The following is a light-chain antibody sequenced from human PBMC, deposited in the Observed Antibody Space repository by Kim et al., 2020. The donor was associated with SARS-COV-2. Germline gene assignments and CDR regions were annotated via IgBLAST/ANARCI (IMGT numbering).Light chain of an antibody. Sequence: SSELTQDPAVSVALGQTVRITCQGDSLRSFNANWYQQKPGQAPVLVVYYTINRPSGIPDRFSGSSSGATASLTITEAQAEDEADYYCSSRDSSGDGVVFGGGTKVTVL. J-gene: IGLJ2*01. CDR2: YTI. CDR3: SSRDSSGDGVV. V-gene: IGLV3-19*01. CDR1: SLRSFN.